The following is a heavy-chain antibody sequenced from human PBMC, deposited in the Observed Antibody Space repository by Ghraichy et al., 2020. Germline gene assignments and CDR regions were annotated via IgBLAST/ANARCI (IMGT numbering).Heavy chain of an antibody. V-gene: IGHV3-48*03. D-gene: IGHD3-22*01. J-gene: IGHJ4*02. CDR1: GFTFRSYE. CDR2: IDTSGTTI. CDR3: ASRVGGYFLYYFNS. Sequence: GSLRLSCAASGFTFRSYEMNWVRQAPGKGLEWVSYIDTSGTTIYYADSVKGRFTISRDNAKNSLYLQMNSLRAEDTAVYYCASRVGGYFLYYFNSWGQGTLVTVSS.